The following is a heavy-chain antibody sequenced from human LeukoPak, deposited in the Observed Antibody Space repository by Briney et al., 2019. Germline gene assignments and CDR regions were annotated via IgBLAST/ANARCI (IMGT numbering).Heavy chain of an antibody. D-gene: IGHD3-16*02. CDR2: FDPEDGET. V-gene: IGHV1-24*01. CDR1: GYTLTELS. J-gene: IGHJ3*02. Sequence: ASVKVSCKVSGYTLTELSMHWVRQAPGKGLEWMGGFDPEDGETIYAQKFQVRVTMTEDTSTDTAYMELSSLRSEDTAVYYCATALSLMVHDAFDIWGQGTMVTVSS. CDR3: ATALSLMVHDAFDI.